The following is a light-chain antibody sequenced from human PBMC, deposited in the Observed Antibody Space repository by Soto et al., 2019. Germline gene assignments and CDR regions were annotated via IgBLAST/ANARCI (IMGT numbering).Light chain of an antibody. V-gene: IGLV2-14*01. J-gene: IGLJ1*01. CDR3: SSYTTGSTYV. CDR1: SSDVGGYNY. Sequence: QSALTQPASVSGSPGQSITISCTGTSSDVGGYNYVSWYQQHQGKAPKLIIYDVSNRPSGVSNRFSGSKSGNTASLTISGLQAEDEADYYCSSYTTGSTYVFGTGTKLTVL. CDR2: DVS.